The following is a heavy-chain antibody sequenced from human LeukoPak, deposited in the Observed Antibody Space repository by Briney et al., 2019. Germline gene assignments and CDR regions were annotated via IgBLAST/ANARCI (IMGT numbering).Heavy chain of an antibody. V-gene: IGHV1-69*13. Sequence: SVKVSCKASGDTFSSYAISWVRQAPGQGLEWMGGIIPIFGTANYAQKFQGRVTITADESTSTAYMELSSLRSEDTAVYYCATKRGYSYGSPHWGQGTLVTVSS. J-gene: IGHJ4*02. CDR3: ATKRGYSYGSPH. CDR1: GDTFSSYA. D-gene: IGHD5-18*01. CDR2: IIPIFGTA.